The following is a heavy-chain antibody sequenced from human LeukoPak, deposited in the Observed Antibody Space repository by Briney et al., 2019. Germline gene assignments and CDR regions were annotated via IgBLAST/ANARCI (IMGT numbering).Heavy chain of an antibody. CDR2: ISGRGGST. D-gene: IGHD2-15*01. Sequence: GGSLRLFCAASGFTFIRYGMSWVRQAPGKGLEWVSSISGRGGSTYYADSVKGRFTISRDNSKNTLYLQMNSLRAEDTAVYYCAKSPQDYYYFMDVWGKGSTVTISS. V-gene: IGHV3-23*01. CDR1: GFTFIRYG. J-gene: IGHJ6*03. CDR3: AKSPQDYYYFMDV.